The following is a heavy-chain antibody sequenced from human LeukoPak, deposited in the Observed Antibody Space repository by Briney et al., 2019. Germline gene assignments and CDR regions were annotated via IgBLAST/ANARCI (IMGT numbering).Heavy chain of an antibody. Sequence: GGSLRLSCAASGFTFSSYTMNWVRQAPGKGLEWVSSISSSSSYIYYADSVKDRFTISRDNAKNSLYLQMNSLRAEDTAVYYCAKDPYSGSGDGFDYWGQGTLVTVSS. CDR3: AKDPYSGSGDGFDY. J-gene: IGHJ4*02. V-gene: IGHV3-21*01. CDR2: ISSSSSYI. D-gene: IGHD3-10*01. CDR1: GFTFSSYT.